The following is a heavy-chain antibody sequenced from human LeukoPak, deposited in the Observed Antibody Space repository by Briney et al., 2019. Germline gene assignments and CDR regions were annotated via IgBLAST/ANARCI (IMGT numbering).Heavy chain of an antibody. Sequence: ASVNVSCKASGYTFTSYGISWVRQAPGQGLEWMGWISTYNGNTNYAQKLQGRVTMTTDTSTSTAYMELRSLRSDDTAVYYCARVRSLCSSTSCFAPDFDYWGEGTLVTVSS. J-gene: IGHJ4*02. CDR3: ARVRSLCSSTSCFAPDFDY. V-gene: IGHV1-18*01. CDR1: GYTFTSYG. CDR2: ISTYNGNT. D-gene: IGHD2-2*01.